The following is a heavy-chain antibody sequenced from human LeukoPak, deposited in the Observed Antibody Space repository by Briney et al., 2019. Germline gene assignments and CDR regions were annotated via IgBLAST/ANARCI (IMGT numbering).Heavy chain of an antibody. Sequence: PSETLFLTCTVSGGSISSGDYYWSWIRQPPGKGLEWIGYIYYSGSTYYNPSLKSRVTISVDTSKNQFSLKLSSVTAADTAVYYCARASGDSSGYYWFDPWGQGTLVTVSS. V-gene: IGHV4-30-4*01. CDR2: IYYSGST. CDR3: ARASGDSSGYYWFDP. J-gene: IGHJ5*02. D-gene: IGHD3-22*01. CDR1: GGSISSGDYY.